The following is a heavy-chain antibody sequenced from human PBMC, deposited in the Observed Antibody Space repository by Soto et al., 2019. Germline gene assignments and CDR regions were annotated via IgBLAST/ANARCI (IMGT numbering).Heavy chain of an antibody. J-gene: IGHJ4*02. CDR3: ARAPLGYGTNGVCFPGIPGYY. Sequence: SETLSLTCTVSGGSISSGGYYWSWIRQHPGKGLEWIGYIYYSGSTYYNPSLKSRVTISVDTSKNQFSLKLSSVTAADTAVYYCARAPLGYGTNGVCFPGIPGYYWGQGTLVTVSS. D-gene: IGHD2-8*01. V-gene: IGHV4-31*03. CDR2: IYYSGST. CDR1: GGSISSGGYY.